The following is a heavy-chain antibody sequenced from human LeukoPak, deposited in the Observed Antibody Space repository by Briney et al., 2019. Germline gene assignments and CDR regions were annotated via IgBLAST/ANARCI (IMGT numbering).Heavy chain of an antibody. Sequence: GGSLRLSCAASGFTFSSYNMNWVRQAPGKGLEWVSSITSSSSHIYYADSVRGRFTISRDNAKNSLYLQMNSLRAEDTAVYYCARGPVRYFDYWGQGTLVTVSS. CDR3: ARGPVRYFDY. CDR2: ITSSSSHI. J-gene: IGHJ4*02. CDR1: GFTFSSYN. V-gene: IGHV3-21*01. D-gene: IGHD3-3*01.